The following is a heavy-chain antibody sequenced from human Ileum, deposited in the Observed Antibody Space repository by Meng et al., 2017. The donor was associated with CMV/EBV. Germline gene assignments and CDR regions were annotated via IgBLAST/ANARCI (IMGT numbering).Heavy chain of an antibody. CDR1: GFTFSSYA. Sequence: LSGAASGFTFSSYAMSWVRQAPGKGLEWVSAISGSGGSTYYADSVKGRFTISRDNSKNTLYLQMNSLRAEDTAVYYCAKGPTGIFDYWGQGTLVAVSS. J-gene: IGHJ4*02. CDR2: ISGSGGST. D-gene: IGHD1-1*01. CDR3: AKGPTGIFDY. V-gene: IGHV3-23*01.